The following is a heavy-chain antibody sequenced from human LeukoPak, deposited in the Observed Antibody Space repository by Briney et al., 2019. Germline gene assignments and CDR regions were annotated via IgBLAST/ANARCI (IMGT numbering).Heavy chain of an antibody. Sequence: ASVKVSCKASGYTFTSYDINWVRQATGQGLEWMGRINPNSGGTNYAQKFQGRVTMTRDTSISTAYMELSRLRSDDTAVYYCAREMYDSSGGAFDIWGQGTMVTVSS. CDR1: GYTFTSYD. D-gene: IGHD3-22*01. CDR2: INPNSGGT. CDR3: AREMYDSSGGAFDI. J-gene: IGHJ3*02. V-gene: IGHV1-2*06.